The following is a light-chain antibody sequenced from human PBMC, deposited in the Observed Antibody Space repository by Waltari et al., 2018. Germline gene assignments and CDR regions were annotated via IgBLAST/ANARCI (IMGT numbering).Light chain of an antibody. CDR3: QTGGHGTWV. J-gene: IGLJ3*02. V-gene: IGLV4-69*01. Sequence: QLELTQSPSASASLGASVKLTCTLSSGHITNAVAWHQQQPQKGPRYLMKVNSDGSHSRGDGIPDRFSGSSAGAERYLTISSLQSEDEADYYCQTGGHGTWVFGGGTKLTVL. CDR2: VNSDGSH. CDR1: SGHITNA.